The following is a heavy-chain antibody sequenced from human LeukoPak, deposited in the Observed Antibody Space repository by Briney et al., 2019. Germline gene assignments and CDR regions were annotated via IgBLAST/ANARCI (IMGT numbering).Heavy chain of an antibody. CDR2: ISSDGSST. V-gene: IGHV3-74*01. J-gene: IGHJ4*02. Sequence: PGGSLRLSCAASGFTFSSYWMHWVRQTPGKGPVWVSRISSDGSSTSYADSVKGRFTISRDNAKNTLYLQMNSLRAEDTAVYYCARGINGDNGDWGQGTLVTVSS. D-gene: IGHD4-23*01. CDR1: GFTFSSYW. CDR3: ARGINGDNGD.